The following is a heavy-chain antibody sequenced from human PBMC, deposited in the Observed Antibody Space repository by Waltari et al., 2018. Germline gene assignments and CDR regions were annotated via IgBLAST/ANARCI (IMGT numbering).Heavy chain of an antibody. CDR2: IGTAGDT. CDR1: GYTLTELS. D-gene: IGHD2-2*01. CDR3: AREDSTSPSRYYGMDV. J-gene: IGHJ6*02. V-gene: IGHV3-13*01. Sequence: VQLVQSGAEVKKPGASVKVSCKVSGYTLTELSMHWVRQAPGKGLEWVSAIGTAGDTYYPGSVKGRFTISRENAKNSLYLQMNSLRAGDTAVYYCAREDSTSPSRYYGMDVWGQGTTVTVSS.